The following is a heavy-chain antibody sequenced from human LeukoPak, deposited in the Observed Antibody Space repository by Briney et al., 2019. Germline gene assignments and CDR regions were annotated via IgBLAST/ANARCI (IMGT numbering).Heavy chain of an antibody. CDR2: ISWNSATI. Sequence: GGSLRLSCAASGFTFDTHAMHWVRQGPGKGLEWVSGISWNSATITYADSVQGRFTISRDNAKNLLYLQINSLRGEDTALYYCARDGREFRTDEPWLDHWVQGTLVSVSS. D-gene: IGHD1-1*01. CDR1: GFTFDTHA. J-gene: IGHJ4*02. V-gene: IGHV3-9*01. CDR3: ARDGREFRTDEPWLDH.